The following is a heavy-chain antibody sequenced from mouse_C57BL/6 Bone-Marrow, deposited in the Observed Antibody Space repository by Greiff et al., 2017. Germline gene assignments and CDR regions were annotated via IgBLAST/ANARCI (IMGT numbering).Heavy chain of an antibody. CDR3: ASNGMTTVGSWVAY. Sequence: VQLVESGAELAKPGASVKLSCKASGYTFTEYTIHWVKQRSGQGLEWIGWFYPGSGSIKYNEKFKDKATLTADKSSSPVYMELSRLTSEDSAVYFCASNGMTTVGSWVAYWGQGTLVTVSA. D-gene: IGHD1-1*01. CDR1: GYTFTEYT. V-gene: IGHV1-62-2*01. J-gene: IGHJ3*01. CDR2: FYPGSGSI.